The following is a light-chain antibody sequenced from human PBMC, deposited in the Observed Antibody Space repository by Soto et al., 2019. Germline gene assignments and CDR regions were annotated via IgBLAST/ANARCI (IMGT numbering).Light chain of an antibody. CDR2: GAS. CDR1: QSVSSSY. Sequence: EIVLTQSPGTLSLSPGERATLSCRASQSVSSSYLAWYQQKPGQAPRLLIYGASSMATGIPDRFSGSGSGTDFTLTISTLEPEDFTVYYCQHYGNTPPRYTFGQGTKLESK. J-gene: IGKJ2*01. V-gene: IGKV3-20*01. CDR3: QHYGNTPPRYT.